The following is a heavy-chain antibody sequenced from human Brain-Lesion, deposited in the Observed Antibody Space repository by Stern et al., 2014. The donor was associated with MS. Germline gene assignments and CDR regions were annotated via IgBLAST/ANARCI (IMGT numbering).Heavy chain of an antibody. CDR1: GFTFSSYG. CDR2: ISYDGSDT. Sequence: QVQLGQSGGGVVQPGRSLRLTCTVSGFTFSSYGMHWVRQAPGKGLEWASVISYDGSDTYYAESVKGRFTISRDNSKNTLYLEMRSLRPEDTAVYYCVKRGITEVRGVRLGDYWGPGTLVIVSS. D-gene: IGHD3-10*01. CDR3: VKRGITEVRGVRLGDY. V-gene: IGHV3-30*18. J-gene: IGHJ4*02.